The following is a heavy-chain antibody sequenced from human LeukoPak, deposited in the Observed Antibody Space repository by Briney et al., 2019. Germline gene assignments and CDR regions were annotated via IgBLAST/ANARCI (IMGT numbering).Heavy chain of an antibody. CDR2: ISSSGSIK. V-gene: IGHV3-11*01. J-gene: IGHJ4*02. Sequence: GGSLRLSCAASGFTFTDYYKSWIRHAPGKGLESVSSISSSGSIKNYADSVKGRFTISRDNAKNSLFLQMNSLRAEDTAVYYCARNTGSSWYEDYWGQGTLVTVSS. D-gene: IGHD6-13*01. CDR3: ARNTGSSWYEDY. CDR1: GFTFTDYY.